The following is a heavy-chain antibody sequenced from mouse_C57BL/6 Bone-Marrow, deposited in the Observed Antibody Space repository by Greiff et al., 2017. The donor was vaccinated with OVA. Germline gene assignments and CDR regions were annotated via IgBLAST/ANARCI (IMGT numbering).Heavy chain of an antibody. V-gene: IGHV1-52*01. CDR2: IDPSDSET. Sequence: QVQLQQPGAELVRPGSSVKLSCKASGYTFTSYWMHWVKQRPIQGLEWIGNIDPSDSETHSNQKFKDKATLTVDKSSSTAYMQLSSLTSEDSAVYYCARSLYDGYWGQGTLVTVSA. CDR1: GYTFTSYW. J-gene: IGHJ3*02. CDR3: ARSLYDGY. D-gene: IGHD2-3*01.